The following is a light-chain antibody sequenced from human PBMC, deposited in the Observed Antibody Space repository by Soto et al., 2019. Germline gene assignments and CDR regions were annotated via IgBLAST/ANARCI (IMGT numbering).Light chain of an antibody. V-gene: IGKV3-11*01. CDR1: QSVSSF. Sequence: EIVLTQSPATLSLSPGERATLSCRASQSVSSFLAWYQQKPGQAPSLLIYDASNRATGIPARFSGSGSGTDFTLTISSLEPEDFALYYCHQRSNWPETFGQGTKVDIK. J-gene: IGKJ1*01. CDR2: DAS. CDR3: HQRSNWPET.